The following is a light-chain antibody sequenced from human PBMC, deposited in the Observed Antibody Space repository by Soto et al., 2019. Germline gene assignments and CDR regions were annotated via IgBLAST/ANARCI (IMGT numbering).Light chain of an antibody. Sequence: QPVLTQSPSASASLGASVKLTCTLSSVHSNYAIAWHQQQPEKGPRFLMKLNSDGSHSKGDGIPDRFSGSSSGAERYLTISTLQSEDEADYYCQTWVTGIHIFGGGTKVTVL. CDR1: SVHSNYA. J-gene: IGLJ2*01. CDR3: QTWVTGIHI. V-gene: IGLV4-69*01. CDR2: LNSDGSH.